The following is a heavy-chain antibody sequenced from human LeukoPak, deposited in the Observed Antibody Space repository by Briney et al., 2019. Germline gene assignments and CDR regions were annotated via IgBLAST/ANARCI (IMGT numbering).Heavy chain of an antibody. J-gene: IGHJ6*03. Sequence: GGSLRLSCAASGFTFSGSAMHWVRQASGKGLEWVGRIRSKANSYATAYAASVKGRFTISRDDSKNTAYLQMNSLKTEDTAVYYCTVIIPPTTVTTANYYYYYMDVWGKGTTVTVSS. D-gene: IGHD4-17*01. CDR3: TVIIPPTTVTTANYYYYYMDV. CDR1: GFTFSGSA. V-gene: IGHV3-73*01. CDR2: IRSKANSYAT.